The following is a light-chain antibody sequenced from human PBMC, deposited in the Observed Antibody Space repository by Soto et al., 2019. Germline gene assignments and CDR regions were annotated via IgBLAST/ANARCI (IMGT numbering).Light chain of an antibody. CDR1: QSVSSSY. CDR2: GAS. J-gene: IGKJ2*01. CDR3: QQYGSSPNT. Sequence: EIVLTQSPGTLSLSPGERATLSCRASQSVSSSYLAWYQQKPGQEPRLLIYGASSRATGIPDRFSGSGSRTNFTLTISGLEPEDFAVYYCQQYGSSPNTFGQGTKLVIK. V-gene: IGKV3-20*01.